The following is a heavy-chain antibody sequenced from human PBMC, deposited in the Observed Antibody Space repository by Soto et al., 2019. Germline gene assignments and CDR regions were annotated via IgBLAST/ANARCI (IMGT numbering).Heavy chain of an antibody. CDR1: GGSISSSSYY. Sequence: SETLSLTCTVSGGSISSSSYYWGWIRQPPGKGLEWIGSIYYSGSTYYNPSLKSRVTISVDTSKNQFSLKLSSVTAADTAVYYCARKGTTVTTLPWFDPWGQGTLVTVS. CDR2: IYYSGST. D-gene: IGHD4-4*01. V-gene: IGHV4-39*01. CDR3: ARKGTTVTTLPWFDP. J-gene: IGHJ5*02.